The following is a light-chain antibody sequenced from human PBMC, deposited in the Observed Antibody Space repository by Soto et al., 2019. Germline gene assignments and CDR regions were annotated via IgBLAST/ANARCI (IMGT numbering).Light chain of an antibody. V-gene: IGLV3-21*02. J-gene: IGLJ7*01. Sequence: SYELTQPPSVSVAPGQTARISCGGNNIGTKSVNWYQQKPGQAPVVVVYDDSDRPSGIPERFTGSNSGNMATLTITGVEAGDEADYYCQVRDSSSDHVVFGGGTQLTVL. CDR3: QVRDSSSDHVV. CDR1: NIGTKS. CDR2: DDS.